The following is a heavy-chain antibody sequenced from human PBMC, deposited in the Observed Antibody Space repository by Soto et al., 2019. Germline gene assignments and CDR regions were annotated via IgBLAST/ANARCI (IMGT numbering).Heavy chain of an antibody. CDR1: GDSINNYY. CDR2: IYYSGGT. D-gene: IGHD3-3*01. CDR3: ARPVRSAYDFWNEYLSDY. V-gene: IGHV4-59*08. J-gene: IGHJ4*02. Sequence: SETLSLTCTVSGDSINNYYWNWIRQPPWKGLEWIGYIYYSGGTNYNPSLKSRVTISVDTSKDQFSLNLSSVTAADTAVYYCARPVRSAYDFWNEYLSDYWGQGTLVTVSS.